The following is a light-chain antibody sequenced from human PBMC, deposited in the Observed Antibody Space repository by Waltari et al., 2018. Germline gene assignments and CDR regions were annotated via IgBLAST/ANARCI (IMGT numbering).Light chain of an antibody. CDR2: DAS. CDR3: QQYYSYPRT. Sequence: DIQMTQSPSSLSASVGDRVTITCRASQSIRSYLNWYQQKPGKAPKLLIYDASNLQSGVPSRFSGSGSGTDFTLTISCLQSEDFATYYCQQYYSYPRTFGQGTKVEIK. J-gene: IGKJ1*01. CDR1: QSIRSY. V-gene: IGKV1-39*01.